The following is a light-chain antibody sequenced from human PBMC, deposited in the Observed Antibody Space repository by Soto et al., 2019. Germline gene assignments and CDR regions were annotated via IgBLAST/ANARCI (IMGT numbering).Light chain of an antibody. CDR1: QSVNSN. J-gene: IGKJ5*01. Sequence: EIVMTQSPATLSVSPGERATLSCRASQSVNSNYLAWYQQKPGQAPRLLIYGISKRATDIPDRFSGSGSGTEFTLTIRSLQPEDFAPYYCQQHGQWRITFGQGRRLE. V-gene: IGKV3D-15*01. CDR2: GIS. CDR3: QQHGQWRIT.